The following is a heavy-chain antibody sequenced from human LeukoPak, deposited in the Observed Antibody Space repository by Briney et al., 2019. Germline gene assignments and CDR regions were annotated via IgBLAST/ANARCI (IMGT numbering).Heavy chain of an antibody. CDR2: INPNGGDT. J-gene: IGHJ4*02. CDR3: VREYYYASGNYYNRIDY. D-gene: IGHD3-10*01. CDR1: GYTFTSYY. V-gene: IGHV1-2*02. Sequence: ASVKVSCKASGYTFTSYYIHWVRQAPGQGLEWMGWINPNGGDTNYAQKFQGRVTMTRDTSISTAYMALSRLKYDDTAVYYCVREYYYASGNYYNRIDYWGQGTLVTVSS.